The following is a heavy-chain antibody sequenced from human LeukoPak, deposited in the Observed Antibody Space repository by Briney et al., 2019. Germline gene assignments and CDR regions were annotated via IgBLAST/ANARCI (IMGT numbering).Heavy chain of an antibody. CDR1: GFAFGSHW. D-gene: IGHD6-13*01. CDR3: ASEYSSSWYYWFDP. CDR2: IESDASNT. V-gene: IGHV3-74*01. Sequence: GGSLRLSCAASGFAFGSHWMHWVRQAPGKGLVWVARIESDASNTRYADSVKGRFTISRDNAKNTLYLQMNSLRAEDTAVYYCASEYSSSWYYWFDPWGQGTLVTVSS. J-gene: IGHJ5*02.